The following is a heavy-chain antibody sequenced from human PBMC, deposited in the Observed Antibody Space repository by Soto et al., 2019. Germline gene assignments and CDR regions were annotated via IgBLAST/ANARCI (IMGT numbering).Heavy chain of an antibody. J-gene: IGHJ6*02. CDR1: GFTFSSYD. V-gene: IGHV3-13*01. D-gene: IGHD4-17*01. Sequence: GGSLRLSCAASGFTFSSYDMHWVRQATGKGLEWVSAIGTAGDTYYPGSVKGRFTISRENAKNSLYLQMNSLRAEDTAVYYCARVGPTVVTSRGEYYYYYGMDVWGQGTTVTVSS. CDR2: IGTAGDT. CDR3: ARVGPTVVTSRGEYYYYYGMDV.